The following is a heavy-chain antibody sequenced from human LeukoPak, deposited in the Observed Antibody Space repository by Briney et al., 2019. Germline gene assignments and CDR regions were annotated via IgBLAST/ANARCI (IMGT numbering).Heavy chain of an antibody. V-gene: IGHV3-11*04. J-gene: IGHJ4*02. CDR2: ISSSGSTI. CDR3: AGAALMVYSVDY. D-gene: IGHD2-8*01. CDR1: GFTFSDYY. Sequence: GGSLRLSCAASGFTFSDYYMSWIRQAPGKGLEWVSYISSSGSTIYYADSVKGRFTISRDNAKNSLYLQMNSLRAEDTAVYYCAGAALMVYSVDYWGQGTLVTVSS.